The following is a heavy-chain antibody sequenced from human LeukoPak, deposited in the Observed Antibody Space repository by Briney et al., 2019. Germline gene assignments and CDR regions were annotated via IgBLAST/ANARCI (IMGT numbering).Heavy chain of an antibody. Sequence: ASVKVSCKASGYTFTSYDINWVRQATGQGLEWMGWMNPNSGNTGYAQKFQGRVTITRNTSISTAYMELSSLRSEDTAVYYCARGRSYDFWSGYYQTDYYYYYMDVWGKGTTVTVSS. CDR2: MNPNSGNT. CDR3: ARGRSYDFWSGYYQTDYYYYYMDV. CDR1: GYTFTSYD. D-gene: IGHD3-3*01. V-gene: IGHV1-8*03. J-gene: IGHJ6*03.